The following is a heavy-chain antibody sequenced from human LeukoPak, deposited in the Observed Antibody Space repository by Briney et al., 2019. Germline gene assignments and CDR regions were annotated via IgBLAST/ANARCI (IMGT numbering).Heavy chain of an antibody. CDR3: ARVADTHIFDY. J-gene: IGHJ4*02. Sequence: PGGSLRLSCEASGITVSSNYMSWVRQAPGKGLEWGSVIYRGTTTDYTDSVKGRFTISKDNSRNTLYLQMNSLRAEDTALYYCARVADTHIFDYWGQGTLVTVSS. CDR2: IYRGTTT. V-gene: IGHV3-53*01. D-gene: IGHD2-21*01. CDR1: GITVSSNY.